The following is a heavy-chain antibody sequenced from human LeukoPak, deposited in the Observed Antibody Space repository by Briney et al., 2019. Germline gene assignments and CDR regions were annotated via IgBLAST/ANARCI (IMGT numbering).Heavy chain of an antibody. Sequence: GGSLRLSCAASGFTFSSYSMNWVRQAPGKGLEWVSAISGSGGSTYYADSVKGRFTISRDNSKNTLYLQMNSLRAEDTAVYYCAKDGDASSGWYLYYYYYYMDVWGKGTTVTISS. CDR1: GFTFSSYS. CDR3: AKDGDASSGWYLYYYYYYMDV. J-gene: IGHJ6*03. V-gene: IGHV3-23*01. D-gene: IGHD6-19*01. CDR2: ISGSGGST.